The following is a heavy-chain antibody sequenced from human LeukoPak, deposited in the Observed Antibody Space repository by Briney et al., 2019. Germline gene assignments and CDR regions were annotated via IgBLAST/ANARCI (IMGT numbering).Heavy chain of an antibody. V-gene: IGHV3-7*03. J-gene: IGHJ3*02. CDR2: IKQDGSEK. Sequence: GGSLRLSCAASGFSLVSYYMAWVRQAPGKGLEWVANIKQDGSEKFYVDSVKGRFTISRDNAKNSLYLQMNSLRAEDTALYYCAKALALHAFDIWGQGTMVTVSS. D-gene: IGHD2-21*02. CDR1: GFSLVSYY. CDR3: AKALALHAFDI.